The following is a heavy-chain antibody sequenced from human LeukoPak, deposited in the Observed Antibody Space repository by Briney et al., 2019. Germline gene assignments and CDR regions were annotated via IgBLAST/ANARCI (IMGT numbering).Heavy chain of an antibody. Sequence: GGSLRLSCAASGFTFDDFAMNWVRQAPGKGPEWVSLIYGDGSSTYYVDSVKGRFTISRDNSKNSLYLQMNSLRTEDTALYYCARGGGRKEYYFDSWGQGALVTVSS. CDR3: ARGGGRKEYYFDS. CDR1: GFTFDDFA. CDR2: IYGDGSST. D-gene: IGHD4-23*01. V-gene: IGHV3-43*02. J-gene: IGHJ4*02.